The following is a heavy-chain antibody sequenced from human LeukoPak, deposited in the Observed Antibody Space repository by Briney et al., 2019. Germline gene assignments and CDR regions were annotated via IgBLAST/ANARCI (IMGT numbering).Heavy chain of an antibody. J-gene: IGHJ5*02. CDR2: MNPNSGNT. V-gene: IGHV1-8*03. CDR1: GYTFTSYD. Sequence: ASVKVSCKASGYTFTSYDINWVRQATGQGLEWMGWMNPNSGNTGYAQKFQGRVTITRNTSISTAYMELSSLRSEDTAVYYCARGPELLWFGELNWFDPRGQGTLVTVSS. CDR3: ARGPELLWFGELNWFDP. D-gene: IGHD3-10*01.